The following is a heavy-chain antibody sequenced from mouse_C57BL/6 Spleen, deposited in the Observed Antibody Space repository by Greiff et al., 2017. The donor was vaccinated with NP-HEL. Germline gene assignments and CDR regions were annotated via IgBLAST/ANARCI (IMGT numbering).Heavy chain of an antibody. CDR1: GFSFNTYA. J-gene: IGHJ4*01. CDR3: VRQGYERAMDY. V-gene: IGHV10-1*01. CDR2: IRSKSNNYAT. Sequence: EVKLVESGGGLVQPKGSLKLSCAASGFSFNTYAMNWVRQAPGKGLEWVARIRSKSNNYATYYADSVKDRFTISRDDSESMLYLQTNNLKTEDTAMYYCVRQGYERAMDYWGQGTSVTVSS. D-gene: IGHD3-1*01.